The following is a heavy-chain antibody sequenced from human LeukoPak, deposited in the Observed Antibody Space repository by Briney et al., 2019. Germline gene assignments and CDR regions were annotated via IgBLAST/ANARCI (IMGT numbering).Heavy chain of an antibody. CDR3: AREFDEGELLVNWFDP. J-gene: IGHJ5*02. Sequence: PGRSLRLSCAASGFTFSSYAMHWVRQAPGKGLEWVAVISYDGSNKYYADSVKGRFTISRGNSKNTLYLQMNSLRAEDTAVYYCAREFDEGELLVNWFDPWGQGTLVTVSS. CDR1: GFTFSSYA. V-gene: IGHV3-30-3*01. CDR2: ISYDGSNK. D-gene: IGHD1-26*01.